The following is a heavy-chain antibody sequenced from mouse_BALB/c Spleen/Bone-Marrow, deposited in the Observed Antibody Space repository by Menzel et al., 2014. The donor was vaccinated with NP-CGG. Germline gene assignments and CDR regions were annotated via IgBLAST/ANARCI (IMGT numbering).Heavy chain of an antibody. CDR1: GYSFTGYN. Sequence: EVKLVESGPELEKPGASVKISCKASGYSFTGYNMNWVKQSNGKRLEWIGNIDPYYVGTSYNQKFKGKATLTVDKFSSTAYMQLKSLTSEDSAVYYSTKSVSMRAMDYWGQGTSVTVSS. CDR2: IDPYYVGT. CDR3: TKSVSMRAMDY. D-gene: IGHD2-3*01. V-gene: IGHV1-39*01. J-gene: IGHJ4*01.